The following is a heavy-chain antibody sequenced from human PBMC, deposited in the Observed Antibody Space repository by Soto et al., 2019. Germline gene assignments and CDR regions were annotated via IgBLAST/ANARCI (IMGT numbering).Heavy chain of an antibody. J-gene: IGHJ3*02. V-gene: IGHV4-59*01. CDR3: ARALILTGYYIHDAFDI. CDR1: GGSISSYY. Sequence: SETLSLTCTFSGGSISSYYWSWMRQPTGKGLEWIGYIYYSKSTNYDPSHKSRVNISEDTSKNHFFLKLSSVTAAYTAVYYCARALILTGYYIHDAFDIWGQGTMVT. CDR2: IYYSKST. D-gene: IGHD3-9*01.